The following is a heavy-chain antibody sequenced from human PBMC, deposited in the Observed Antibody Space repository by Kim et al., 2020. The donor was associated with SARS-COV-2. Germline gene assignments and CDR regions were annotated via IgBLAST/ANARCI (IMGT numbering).Heavy chain of an antibody. Sequence: GGSLRLSCAASGFTFSSYAMSWVRQAPGKGLEWVSAISGSGGSTYYADSVKGRFTISRDNSKNTLYLQMNSLRAEDTAVYYCAKVDRGVPVIAAAGTALTRPFDYWGQGTLVTVSS. CDR3: AKVDRGVPVIAAAGTALTRPFDY. D-gene: IGHD6-13*01. CDR2: ISGSGGST. J-gene: IGHJ4*02. CDR1: GFTFSSYA. V-gene: IGHV3-23*01.